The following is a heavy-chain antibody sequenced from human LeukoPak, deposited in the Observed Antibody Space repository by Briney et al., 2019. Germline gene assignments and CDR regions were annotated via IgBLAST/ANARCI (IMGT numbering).Heavy chain of an antibody. CDR3: ARGPGYSSSSGYAFDI. CDR1: GFTFSSYS. J-gene: IGHJ3*02. CDR2: ISSSSSTI. D-gene: IGHD6-6*01. V-gene: IGHV3-48*01. Sequence: GGSLRLSCAASGFTFSSYSMNWVRQAPGKGLEWVSYISSSSSTIYYADSVKGRFTISRDNAKNSLYLQMNSLRAEDTAVYYCARGPGYSSSSGYAFDIWGQGTMVTVSS.